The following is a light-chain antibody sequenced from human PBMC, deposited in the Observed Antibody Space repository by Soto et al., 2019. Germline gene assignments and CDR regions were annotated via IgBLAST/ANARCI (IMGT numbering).Light chain of an antibody. CDR2: AAS. J-gene: IGKJ1*01. V-gene: IGKV1-12*01. CDR3: QQANSFPWT. CDR1: QGVGSW. Sequence: DIQMTQSPSSVSAPVGDRVTITCRASQGVGSWLAWYQQKPGKAPKLLIFAASSLQSGVPSRFSGSGSGTDFTLTISSLQTEDVASYYCQQANSFPWTFGQGTEVEIK.